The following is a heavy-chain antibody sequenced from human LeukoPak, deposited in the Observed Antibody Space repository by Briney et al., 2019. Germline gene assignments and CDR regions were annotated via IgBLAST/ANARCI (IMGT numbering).Heavy chain of an antibody. V-gene: IGHV4-30-4*08. J-gene: IGHJ4*02. D-gene: IGHD2-2*01. CDR3: ARGFRGVVVVPADYFDY. CDR1: GGSISSGDYY. Sequence: SQTLSLTCTVSGGSISSGDYYWSWIRQPPGKGLEWIGYIYYSGSTYYNPPLKSRVTISVDTSKNQFSLKLSSVTAADTAVYYCARGFRGVVVVPADYFDYWGQGTLVTVSS. CDR2: IYYSGST.